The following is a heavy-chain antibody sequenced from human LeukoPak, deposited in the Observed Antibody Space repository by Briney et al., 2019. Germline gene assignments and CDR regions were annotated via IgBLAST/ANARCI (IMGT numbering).Heavy chain of an antibody. CDR3: AREKWSSCDY. CDR1: GFTFDDYG. CDR2: IKQDGSEK. J-gene: IGHJ4*02. Sequence: PGGSLRLSCAASGFTFDDYGMSWVRQAPGKGLEWVANIKQDGSEKYYVDSVKGRFTISRDNAKNSLYLQMNSLRAEDTAVYYCAREKWSSCDYWGQGTLVTVSS. V-gene: IGHV3-7*01. D-gene: IGHD6-13*01.